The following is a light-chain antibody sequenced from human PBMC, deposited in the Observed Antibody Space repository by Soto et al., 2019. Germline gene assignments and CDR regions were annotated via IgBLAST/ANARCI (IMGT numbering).Light chain of an antibody. CDR1: SSNIGSNT. J-gene: IGLJ2*01. V-gene: IGLV1-44*01. CDR3: AAWDDSLNGVV. CDR2: SNN. Sequence: QAVVTQPTSASGTPGQRVTISCSGSSSNIGSNTVNWYQQLPGTAPKLLIYSNNQRPSGVPDRFSGSKSGTSASLAISGLKSEDEADYYCAAWDDSLNGVVFGGGTKVTVL.